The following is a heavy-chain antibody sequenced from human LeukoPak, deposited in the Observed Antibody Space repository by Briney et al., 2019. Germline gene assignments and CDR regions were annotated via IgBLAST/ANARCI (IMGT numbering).Heavy chain of an antibody. CDR3: ARLGQYYYYGMDV. J-gene: IGHJ6*02. V-gene: IGHV4-59*12. Sequence: SETVSLTRSVWVGSISRYYWSWIRQPPGKGLEGIGYIYYSGSTNYNPSLQSRVTISVDTSRNQFSLKLSSVTAADTAVYYCARLGQYYYYGMDVWGQGTTVTVSS. CDR2: IYYSGST. CDR1: VGSISRYY.